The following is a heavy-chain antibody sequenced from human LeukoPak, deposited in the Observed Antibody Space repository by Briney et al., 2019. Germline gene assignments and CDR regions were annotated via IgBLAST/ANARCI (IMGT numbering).Heavy chain of an antibody. CDR2: IRTDGGEK. Sequence: PGGSLRLSCAASGFTFRTYGMHWVRQAPGKGLEWVASIRTDGGEKYHADSVQGRFSISRDNSKNTLYLQMDSPRAKDTALYYCARIGYSTSWANFDYWGQGTLVTVSS. J-gene: IGHJ4*02. D-gene: IGHD6-13*01. CDR3: ARIGYSTSWANFDY. CDR1: GFTFRTYG. V-gene: IGHV3-30*02.